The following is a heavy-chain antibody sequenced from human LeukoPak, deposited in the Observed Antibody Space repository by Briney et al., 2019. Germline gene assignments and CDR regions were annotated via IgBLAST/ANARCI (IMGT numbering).Heavy chain of an antibody. V-gene: IGHV3-21*05. CDR3: ARVGEEQQLDYLDP. J-gene: IGHJ5*02. CDR2: ISSSSKI. D-gene: IGHD6-13*01. CDR1: GFTFSSYA. Sequence: GGSLRLSCAASGFTFSSYAMAWVRQTPGKGLEWLSYISSSSKINYADSVKGRFTISRDNAKNSLYLQMNSLRAEDTAVYYCARVGEEQQLDYLDPWGQGTLVTVSS.